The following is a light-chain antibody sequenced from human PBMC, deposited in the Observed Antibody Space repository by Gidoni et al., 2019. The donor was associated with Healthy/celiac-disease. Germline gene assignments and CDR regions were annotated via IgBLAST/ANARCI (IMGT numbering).Light chain of an antibody. CDR2: SAS. CDR3: QLAYSIPT. CDR1: QSISGY. Sequence: DAQMTQSPSYLSASVGDSVTITCRASQSISGYLNWYQQKPVRATKLLIYSASTLQSGVPSRFISSCSGMDFALTISSLQPDAFATYYCQLAYSIPTFGPGTKVYIK. J-gene: IGKJ3*01. V-gene: IGKV1-39*01.